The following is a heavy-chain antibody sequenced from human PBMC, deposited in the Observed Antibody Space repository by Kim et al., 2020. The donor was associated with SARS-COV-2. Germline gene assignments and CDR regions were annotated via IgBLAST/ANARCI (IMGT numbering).Heavy chain of an antibody. J-gene: IGHJ4*02. Sequence: TYAQGFTGRFVFALDTSVSTAHLQISSLRAEDTAVYYCARGVSSGWPTFDYWGQGTLVTVSS. D-gene: IGHD6-19*01. CDR3: ARGVSSGWPTFDY. V-gene: IGHV7-4-1*02.